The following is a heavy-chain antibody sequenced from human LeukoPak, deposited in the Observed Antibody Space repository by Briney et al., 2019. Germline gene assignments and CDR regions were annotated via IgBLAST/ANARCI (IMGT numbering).Heavy chain of an antibody. Sequence: GGSLRLSCATSGFAFQTYALSWVRQAPGKGPEWVSAISGSGGHTYHADSVKGRFTISRDNSRDTLYLQMNSLRAEDTAVYYCAKFFRRVATLWEYYDYWGQGTLVTVSS. CDR2: ISGSGGHT. J-gene: IGHJ4*02. CDR3: AKFFRRVATLWEYYDY. CDR1: GFAFQTYA. V-gene: IGHV3-23*01. D-gene: IGHD5-12*01.